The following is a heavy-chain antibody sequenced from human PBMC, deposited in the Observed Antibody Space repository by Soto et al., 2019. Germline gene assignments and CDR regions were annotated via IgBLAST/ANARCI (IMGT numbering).Heavy chain of an antibody. V-gene: IGHV4-39*01. CDR1: GESISSSSYY. J-gene: IGHJ4*02. Sequence: TLSLTCIVSGESISSSSYYWGWIRQPPGKGLEWIGSIYYSGRTYYNPSFKSRVTISIDTSKNQFSLKLSSVTATDTAVYYCARQRTTVVTQAYFDHWGQGALVTVSS. D-gene: IGHD2-21*02. CDR3: ARQRTTVVTQAYFDH. CDR2: IYYSGRT.